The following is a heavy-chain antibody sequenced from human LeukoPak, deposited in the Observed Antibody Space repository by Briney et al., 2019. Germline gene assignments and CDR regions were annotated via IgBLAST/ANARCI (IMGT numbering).Heavy chain of an antibody. Sequence: ASVKVSCKASGYTFTSYGISWVRQAPGQELEWMGWISAYNGNTNYAQKLQGRVTMTTDTSTSTAYMELRSLRSEDTAVYYCARDRDIVVVPAASPFEYWGQGTLVTVSS. J-gene: IGHJ4*02. CDR1: GYTFTSYG. CDR3: ARDRDIVVVPAASPFEY. D-gene: IGHD2-2*01. CDR2: ISAYNGNT. V-gene: IGHV1-18*01.